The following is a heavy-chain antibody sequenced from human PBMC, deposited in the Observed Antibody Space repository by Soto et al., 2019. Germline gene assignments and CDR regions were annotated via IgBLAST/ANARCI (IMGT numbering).Heavy chain of an antibody. J-gene: IGHJ4*02. D-gene: IGHD3-10*01. V-gene: IGHV4-61*01. CDR2: IYYSGST. CDR3: ARDGSGSYPSDY. CDR1: GGSVSSGSYY. Sequence: SETLSLTCTVSGGSVSSGSYYWSWIRQPPGKGLEWIGYIYYSGSTNYNPSLKSRVTISVDTSKNQFSLKLSSVTAADTAVYYCARDGSGSYPSDYWGQGTLVTVSS.